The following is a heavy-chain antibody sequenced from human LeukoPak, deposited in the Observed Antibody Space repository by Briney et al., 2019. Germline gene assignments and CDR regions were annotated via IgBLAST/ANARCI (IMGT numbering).Heavy chain of an antibody. Sequence: GGSLRLSCAASGFTFSSYSMSWVRQAPGKVLEWVSSISSSSTYIYHADSVKGRFTISRDNSKNTLYLQMNSLRAEDTAVYYCARGGYYNILTGFRSRFLGFDYWGQGTLVTVSS. CDR2: ISSSSTYI. CDR1: GFTFSSYS. D-gene: IGHD3-9*01. J-gene: IGHJ4*02. V-gene: IGHV3-21*06. CDR3: ARGGYYNILTGFRSRFLGFDY.